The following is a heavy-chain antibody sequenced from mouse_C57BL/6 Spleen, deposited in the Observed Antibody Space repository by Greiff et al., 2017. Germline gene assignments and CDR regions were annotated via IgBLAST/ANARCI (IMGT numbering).Heavy chain of an antibody. Sequence: VQLKESGPELVKPGASVKISCKASGYSFTGYYMNWVKQSPEKSLEWIGEINPSTGGTTYNQKFKAKATLTVDKSSSTAYMQLKSLTSEDSAVYYCAREPNCDERYYAMDYWGQGTSVTVSS. CDR3: AREPNCDERYYAMDY. CDR2: INPSTGGT. V-gene: IGHV1-42*01. J-gene: IGHJ4*01. CDR1: GYSFTGYY. D-gene: IGHD4-1*02.